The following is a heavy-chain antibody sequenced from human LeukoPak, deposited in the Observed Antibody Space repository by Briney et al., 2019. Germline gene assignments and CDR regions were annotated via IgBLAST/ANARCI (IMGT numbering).Heavy chain of an antibody. D-gene: IGHD3-22*01. CDR2: ISAYNGNT. J-gene: IGHJ4*02. Sequence: AGSVNVSCKTSGYTFTNYAISWVRQAPGQGLEWMGWISAYNGNTNYAQKLQGRVTMTTDTSTSTAYMELRSLRSDDTAVYYCARDLSGYLDYWGQGTLVTVSS. CDR3: ARDLSGYLDY. V-gene: IGHV1-18*01. CDR1: GYTFTNYA.